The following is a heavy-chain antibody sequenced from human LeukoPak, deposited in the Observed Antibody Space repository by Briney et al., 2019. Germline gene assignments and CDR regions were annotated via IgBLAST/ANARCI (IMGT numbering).Heavy chain of an antibody. Sequence: ASVTVSCKASGYTFTSYYMHWVRQAPGQGLEWMGIINPSGGSTSYAQKFQGRVTMTRDTSTSTVYMEPSSLRSEDTAVYYCARGGYCSGGSCYNYNWFDPWGQGTLVTVSS. J-gene: IGHJ5*02. CDR1: GYTFTSYY. CDR3: ARGGYCSGGSCYNYNWFDP. CDR2: INPSGGST. V-gene: IGHV1-46*01. D-gene: IGHD2-15*01.